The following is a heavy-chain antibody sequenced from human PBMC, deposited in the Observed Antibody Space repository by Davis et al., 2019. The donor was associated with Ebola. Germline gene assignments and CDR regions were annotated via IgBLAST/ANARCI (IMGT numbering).Heavy chain of an antibody. CDR3: ARERKGDGYAGCDY. CDR1: GDSIGSDY. J-gene: IGHJ4*02. CDR2: SYASGST. V-gene: IGHV4-4*07. D-gene: IGHD5-24*01. Sequence: PSETLSLTCTVSGDSIGSDYWSWIRQPADKGLEWIGRSYASGSTNYNPSLKSRVTMSVDTSKNQISLHLTSVTAADTAVYYCARERKGDGYAGCDYWGQGTLVTVSS.